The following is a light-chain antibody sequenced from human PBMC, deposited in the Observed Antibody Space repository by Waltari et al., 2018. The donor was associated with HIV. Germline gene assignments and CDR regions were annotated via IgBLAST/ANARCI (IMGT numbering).Light chain of an antibody. CDR2: EVS. CDR3: MQSLHLLYT. CDR1: QRLKHTAGKTY. J-gene: IGKJ2*01. Sequence: DIVMPQTPPSLSVTPGQPASFSCHSSQRLKHTAGKTYLYWYLQRPGQSPQVLIYEVSKRYAGVPDRFSGSGSGTHFTLKIARVEAEDVGSYYCMQSLHLLYTFGQGTKLEIK. V-gene: IGKV2D-29*02.